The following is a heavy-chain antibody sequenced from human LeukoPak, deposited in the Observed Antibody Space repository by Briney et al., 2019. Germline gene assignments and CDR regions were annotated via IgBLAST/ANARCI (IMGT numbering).Heavy chain of an antibody. D-gene: IGHD1-26*01. CDR2: IYSGGST. V-gene: IGHV3-NL1*01. CDR3: ARESVGATTLDY. CDR1: GFTFSSYG. Sequence: PGRSLRLSCAASGFTFSSYGMHWVRQAPGKGLEWVSVIYSGGSTYYADSVKGRFTISRDNSKNTLYLQMNSLRAEDTAVYYCARESVGATTLDYWGQGTLVTVSS. J-gene: IGHJ4*02.